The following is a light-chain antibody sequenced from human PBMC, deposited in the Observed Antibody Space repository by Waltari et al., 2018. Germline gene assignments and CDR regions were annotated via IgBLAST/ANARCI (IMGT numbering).Light chain of an antibody. J-gene: IGLJ3*02. CDR2: DND. Sequence: QSVLTQAPSVSAAPGQKVTITCAGSSPNIGNKYVSWYQQFPGTAPKLLIYDNDKLPSGIPARFSASKSGTSATLGITGLQTGDEANYYCGTWDTSLSAWVFGGGTKLTVL. CDR3: GTWDTSLSAWV. V-gene: IGLV1-51*01. CDR1: SPNIGNKY.